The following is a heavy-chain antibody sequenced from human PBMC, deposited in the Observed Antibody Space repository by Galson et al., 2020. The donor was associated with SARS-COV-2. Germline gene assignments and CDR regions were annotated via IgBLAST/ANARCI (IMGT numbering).Heavy chain of an antibody. J-gene: IGHJ4*02. Sequence: ASVKVSCKAFGYTFNSYGVNWVRRAPGQGLEWMGWISVYSGNTNYAQKFQGRVTMTADTSTSTAYMELRSLRSDDTAVYYCARYRVVAAGTPCEYWGQGPQVPVYS. V-gene: IGHV1-18*01. CDR1: GYTFNSYG. CDR2: ISVYSGNT. D-gene: IGHD2-2*01. CDR3: ARYRVVAAGTPCEY.